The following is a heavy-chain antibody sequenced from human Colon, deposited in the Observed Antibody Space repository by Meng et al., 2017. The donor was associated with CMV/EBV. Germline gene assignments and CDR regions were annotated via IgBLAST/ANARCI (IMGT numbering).Heavy chain of an antibody. CDR2: ISSSGSTI. D-gene: IGHD3-10*01. Sequence: GESLKISCAASGFTFSDYYMSWIRQAPGKGLEWLSYISSSGSTIYFADSVKGRFTISRDNSKNSLFLQMNTLRAEDSAVYYCARGRSSGARNAFDIWGQGTMVTVSS. CDR1: GFTFSDYY. V-gene: IGHV3-11*01. CDR3: ARGRSSGARNAFDI. J-gene: IGHJ3*02.